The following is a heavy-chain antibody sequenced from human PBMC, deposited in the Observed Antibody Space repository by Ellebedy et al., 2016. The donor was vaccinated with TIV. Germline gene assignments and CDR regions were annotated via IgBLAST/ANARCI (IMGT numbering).Heavy chain of an antibody. D-gene: IGHD6-13*01. CDR1: GFTFRGYY. J-gene: IGHJ4*02. V-gene: IGHV3-11*01. CDR3: ARLGVIAAAGASDY. Sequence: GESLKISCAASGFTFRGYYMSWFRQAPGKGPEWVSYISYSGDLMYYADSVKGRFTTSRDNAENSLYLQMNSLRAEDTAVYYCARLGVIAAAGASDYWGQGTLVIVSS. CDR2: ISYSGDLM.